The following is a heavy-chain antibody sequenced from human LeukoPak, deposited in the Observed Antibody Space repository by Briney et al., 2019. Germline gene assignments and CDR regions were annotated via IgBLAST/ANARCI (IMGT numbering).Heavy chain of an antibody. J-gene: IGHJ4*02. CDR2: INHSGST. CDR3: ARGRKRGAAAGPVFDY. D-gene: IGHD6-13*01. CDR1: GGSFSGYY. Sequence: NSSETLSLTCAVYGGSFSGYYWSWIRQPPGKGLEWTGEINHSGSTNYNPSLKSRVTISVDTSKNQFSLKLSSVTAADTAVYYCARGRKRGAAAGPVFDYWGQGTLVTVSS. V-gene: IGHV4-34*01.